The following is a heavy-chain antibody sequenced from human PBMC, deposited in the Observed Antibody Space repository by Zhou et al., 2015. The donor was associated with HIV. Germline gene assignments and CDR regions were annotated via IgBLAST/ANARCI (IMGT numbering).Heavy chain of an antibody. CDR1: GGTFSSYA. CDR2: IIPIFGTA. Sequence: QVQLVQSGAEVKKPGSSVKVSCKASGGTFSSYAISWVRQAPGQGLEWMGGIIPIFGTANYAQKFQGRVTITADKSTSTAYMELSSLRSEDTAVYYCASSFLEMATRVGYFDYWGQGTLVTVSS. D-gene: IGHD5-24*01. V-gene: IGHV1-69*06. J-gene: IGHJ4*02. CDR3: ASSFLEMATRVGYFDY.